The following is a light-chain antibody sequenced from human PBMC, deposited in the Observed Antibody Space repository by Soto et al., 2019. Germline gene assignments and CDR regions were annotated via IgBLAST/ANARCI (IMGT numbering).Light chain of an antibody. V-gene: IGLV2-8*01. Sequence: QSALTQPPSASGSPGQSVTISCTGTSSDVGAYNYVCWYQQHPGKAPKLMIYEVNKRPSGVPDRFSGSKSGNTASLTVCGLPDGDEADYYCSSFAANDNVVFGGGTKLTVL. CDR3: SSFAANDNVV. CDR2: EVN. J-gene: IGLJ3*02. CDR1: SSDVGAYNY.